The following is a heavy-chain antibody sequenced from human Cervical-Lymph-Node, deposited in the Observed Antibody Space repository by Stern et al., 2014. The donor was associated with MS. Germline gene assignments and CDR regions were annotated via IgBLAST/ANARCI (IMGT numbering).Heavy chain of an antibody. CDR3: ARIGGSYYRDAFDI. D-gene: IGHD1-26*01. V-gene: IGHV2-70*01. Sequence: QITLKESGPALVKPTQTLTLTCTFSGFSLSTSGMCVSWIRQPPGKALEWLALIDWDDDKYYSTSLKTRLTISKDTSKNQVVLTMTNMDPVDTATYYCARIGGSYYRDAFDIWGQGTMVTVSS. J-gene: IGHJ3*02. CDR2: IDWDDDK. CDR1: GFSLSTSGMC.